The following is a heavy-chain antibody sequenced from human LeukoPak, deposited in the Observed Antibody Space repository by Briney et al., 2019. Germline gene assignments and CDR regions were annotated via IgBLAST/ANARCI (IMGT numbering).Heavy chain of an antibody. CDR3: ARGFRLGEF. D-gene: IGHD3-16*01. CDR2: INHSGST. Sequence: SETLSLTCAVYGGSFSGYYWSWIRQPPGKGLEWIGEINHSGSTNYNPSLKSRVTISVDTSKNQFSLKLSSVTAADTAVYYCARGFRLGEFWGQGTQVTVSS. V-gene: IGHV4-34*01. CDR1: GGSFSGYY. J-gene: IGHJ4*02.